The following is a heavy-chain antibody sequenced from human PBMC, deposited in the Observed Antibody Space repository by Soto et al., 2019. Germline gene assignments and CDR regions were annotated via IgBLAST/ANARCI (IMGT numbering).Heavy chain of an antibody. Sequence: QVQVVQSGAEEKRPGASVKASCKTSGYIFSDYGIHWVRQAPGHGLEWMGYINAGNGDTRYSPKFKGRPTITRDTSASTAYMDLTSLESNDTAVYYCATSDWAWWGQGTLVTVSP. CDR1: GYIFSDYG. D-gene: IGHD3-9*01. V-gene: IGHV1-3*05. J-gene: IGHJ4*02. CDR2: INAGNGDT. CDR3: ATSDWAW.